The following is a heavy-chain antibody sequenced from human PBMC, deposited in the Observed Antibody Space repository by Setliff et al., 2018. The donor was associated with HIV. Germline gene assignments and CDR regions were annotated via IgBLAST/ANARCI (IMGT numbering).Heavy chain of an antibody. CDR2: IYHSGST. CDR3: ARHFYGYYGSNGLPIQY. D-gene: IGHD3-22*01. J-gene: IGHJ4*02. Sequence: SETLSLTCGVSGYSISSGYYWGWIRQPPGKGLEWIGSIYHSGSTNYNPSLKSRVTISVDTSKNQFSLNLSSVAAADTAVYYCARHFYGYYGSNGLPIQYWGQGTLVTVSS. CDR1: GYSISSGYY. V-gene: IGHV4-38-2*01.